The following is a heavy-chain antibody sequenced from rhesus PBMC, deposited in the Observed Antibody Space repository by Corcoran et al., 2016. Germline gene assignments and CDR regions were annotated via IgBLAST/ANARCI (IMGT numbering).Heavy chain of an antibody. J-gene: IGHJ4*01. D-gene: IGHD6-25*01. V-gene: IGHV4-127*01. CDR2: IYGSSGST. Sequence: QVQLQESGPGLVKPSETLSLTCAVSGYSISSGYDWSWIRQPPGKGLEWIGYIYGSSGSTNYNPSLKNRVTSSKDTSKNQFSLKLSSVTAADTAVYYCARRAFIAAAGTLFDYWGQGVLVTVSS. CDR3: ARRAFIAAAGTLFDY. CDR1: GYSISSGYD.